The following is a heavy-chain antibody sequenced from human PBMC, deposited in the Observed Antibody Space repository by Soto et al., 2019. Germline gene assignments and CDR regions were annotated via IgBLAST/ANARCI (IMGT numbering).Heavy chain of an antibody. Sequence: EEELVESGGGLVQPGGSLRLSCVGSRFSLSTSWMTWVRQAPGKGLEWVANVKEDGRQEYYGDSVKGRFFVSRDNAKNAVYLEMNSLRVADTALYYCARDANFAYALTWYEAPDMWGQGITVIVSS. V-gene: IGHV3-7*03. D-gene: IGHD6-13*01. CDR1: RFSLSTSW. J-gene: IGHJ3*02. CDR2: VKEDGRQE. CDR3: ARDANFAYALTWYEAPDM.